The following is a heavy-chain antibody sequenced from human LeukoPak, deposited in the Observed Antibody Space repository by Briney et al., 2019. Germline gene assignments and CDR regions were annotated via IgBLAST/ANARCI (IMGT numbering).Heavy chain of an antibody. J-gene: IGHJ6*03. V-gene: IGHV4-59*10. D-gene: IGHD4-11*01. CDR2: IYTSGST. CDR1: GGSFSGYY. Sequence: SETLSLTCAVYGGSFSGYYWSWIRQPAGKGLEWIGRIYTSGSTNYNPSLKSRVTMSVDTSKNQFALKLSSVTAADTAVYYCARAVSDYNFGYYYYYMDVWGKGITVTISS. CDR3: ARAVSDYNFGYYYYYMDV.